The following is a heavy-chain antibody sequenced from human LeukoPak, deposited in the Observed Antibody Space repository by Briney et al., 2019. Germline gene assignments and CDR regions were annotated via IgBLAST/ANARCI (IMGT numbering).Heavy chain of an antibody. V-gene: IGHV5-51*01. CDR1: GYSFTSYW. D-gene: IGHD2-2*01. J-gene: IGHJ6*02. CDR3: ARHPDCTRTSCYVDYYGMDV. CDR2: IHPGDSDT. Sequence: GESLKISCKGSGYSFTSYWIGWVRQIPGKGLEYMGIIHPGDSDTRYSPSFQGQVTISVDRSSSTAYIQWSRLKASDTAMYYCARHPDCTRTSCYVDYYGMDVWGQGTTVTVSS.